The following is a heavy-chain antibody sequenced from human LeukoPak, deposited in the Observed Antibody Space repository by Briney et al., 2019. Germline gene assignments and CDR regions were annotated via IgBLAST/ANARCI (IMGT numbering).Heavy chain of an antibody. CDR1: GGSIRSYF. CDR2: IDYSGGT. V-gene: IGHV4-59*07. D-gene: IGHD1-26*01. Sequence: SDTLSLTCTVSGGSIRSYFWSWIRRPPGKGLEWIGYIDYSGGTNYNPSLKSRVTISVDTSKNQFSLRLSSVTAADTAVYYCARAVGATPPSFDYWGQGTLVTVSS. CDR3: ARAVGATPPSFDY. J-gene: IGHJ4*02.